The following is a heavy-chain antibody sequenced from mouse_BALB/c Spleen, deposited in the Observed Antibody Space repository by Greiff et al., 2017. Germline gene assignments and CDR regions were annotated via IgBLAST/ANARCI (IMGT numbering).Heavy chain of an antibody. CDR1: GFTFSSFG. J-gene: IGHJ1*01. V-gene: IGHV5-17*02. Sequence: EVKLMESGGGLVQPGGSRKLSCAASGFTFSSFGMHWVRQAPEKGLEWVAYISSGSSTIYYADTVKGRFTISRDNPKNTLFLQMTSLRSEDTAMYYCAREGPRYFDVWGAGTTVTVSA. CDR2: ISSGSSTI. CDR3: AREGPRYFDV.